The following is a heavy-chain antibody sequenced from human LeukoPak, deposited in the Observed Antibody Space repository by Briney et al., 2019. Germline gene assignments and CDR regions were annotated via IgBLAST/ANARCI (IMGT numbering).Heavy chain of an antibody. CDR2: ISGSGGST. V-gene: IGHV3-23*01. Sequence: GGSLRLSCAASGFTVSSNYMSWVRQAPGKGLEWVSAISGSGGSTYYADSVKGRFTVSRDNSKNTLYLQMNSLRAEDTAVYYCAKQYYDFWSGYSRSGNFDYWGQGTLVTVSS. D-gene: IGHD3-3*01. CDR1: GFTVSSNY. J-gene: IGHJ4*02. CDR3: AKQYYDFWSGYSRSGNFDY.